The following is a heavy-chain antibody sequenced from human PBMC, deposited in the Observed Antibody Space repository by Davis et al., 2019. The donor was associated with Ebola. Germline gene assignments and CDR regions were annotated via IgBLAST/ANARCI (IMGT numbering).Heavy chain of an antibody. CDR1: GFTFSSYW. CDR2: IKQDGSEK. CDR3: ARDDSSSMGGDY. V-gene: IGHV3-7*03. J-gene: IGHJ4*02. Sequence: GESLKISCAASGFTFSSYWMSWARQAPGKGLEWVANIKQDGSEKYYEDSVKGRFTISRDNAKNSLYLQMNSLRAEDTAVYYCARDDSSSMGGDYWGQGTLVTVSS. D-gene: IGHD6-13*01.